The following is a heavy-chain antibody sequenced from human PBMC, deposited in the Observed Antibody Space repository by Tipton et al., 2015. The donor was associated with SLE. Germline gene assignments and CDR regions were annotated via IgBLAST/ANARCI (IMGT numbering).Heavy chain of an antibody. V-gene: IGHV4-59*08. D-gene: IGHD6-13*01. J-gene: IGHJ4*02. Sequence: TLSLTCTASGGSISSYYWSWIRQPPGKGLEWIGDIYYSGSTNYNPSLKSRVTISVDTSKNQFSLKLSSVTAADTAVYYCASLYSSSSLWGQGTLVTVSS. CDR2: IYYSGST. CDR1: GGSISSYY. CDR3: ASLYSSSSL.